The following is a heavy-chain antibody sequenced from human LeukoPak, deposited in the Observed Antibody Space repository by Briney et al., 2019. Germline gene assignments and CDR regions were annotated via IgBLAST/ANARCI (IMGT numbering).Heavy chain of an antibody. CDR1: GFTFSSYW. Sequence: GGSLRLSCAASGFTFSSYWMSWVRQAPGKGLEWVANIKQDGSEKYYVDSVKGRFTISRDNAKNSLYLQMYSLRAEDTAVYYCARGAGAVAGHYYYYGMDVWGQGTTVTVSS. D-gene: IGHD6-19*01. J-gene: IGHJ6*02. CDR3: ARGAGAVAGHYYYYGMDV. CDR2: IKQDGSEK. V-gene: IGHV3-7*01.